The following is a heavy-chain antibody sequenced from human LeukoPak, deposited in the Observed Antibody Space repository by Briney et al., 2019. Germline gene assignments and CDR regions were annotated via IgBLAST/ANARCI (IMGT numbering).Heavy chain of an antibody. CDR3: ARDGGPFDS. CDR2: INQEGSEK. CDR1: GFTVRSYW. D-gene: IGHD2-15*01. J-gene: IGHJ4*02. Sequence: PGRSLRLSCAAAGFTVRSYWVSGVRQAPGKGRGGVGNINQEGSEKYYVDSVKGRSTISRDNAKTPLYLQMTSLRADDTAMYYCARDGGPFDSWGQGTLVTVPS. V-gene: IGHV3-7*03.